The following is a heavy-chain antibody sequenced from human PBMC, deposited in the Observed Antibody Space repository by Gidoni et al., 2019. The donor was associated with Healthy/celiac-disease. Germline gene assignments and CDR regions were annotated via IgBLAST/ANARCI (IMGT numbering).Heavy chain of an antibody. D-gene: IGHD4-17*01. CDR3: AKGGYDYGDYIGRY. J-gene: IGHJ4*02. V-gene: IGHV1-69*01. CDR1: GGTFSSYA. CDR2: IIPIFGTA. Sequence: QVQLVQPGAEVKKPGSSVKVSCKASGGTFSSYAISWVRQAPGQGLEWMGGIIPIFGTANYEQKFQGRVTITADESTSTAYMELSSLRAEDTAVYYCAKGGYDYGDYIGRYWGQGTLVTVSS.